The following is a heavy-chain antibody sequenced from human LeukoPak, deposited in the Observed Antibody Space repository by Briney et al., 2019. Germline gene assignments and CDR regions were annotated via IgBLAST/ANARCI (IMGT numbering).Heavy chain of an antibody. CDR1: GFTFSNYA. Sequence: PGTSLRLSCAASGFTFSNYAMHWVRQGPGKGLEWVAIMSNDGSNEKYADSVRGRFTISRDNSKNTLYVQMNSLRSEDTAVYYCAKRRPSDYYDSPGLEYGMDVWGQGTTVTVSS. CDR2: MSNDGSNE. CDR3: AKRRPSDYYDSPGLEYGMDV. V-gene: IGHV3-30*18. D-gene: IGHD3-22*01. J-gene: IGHJ6*02.